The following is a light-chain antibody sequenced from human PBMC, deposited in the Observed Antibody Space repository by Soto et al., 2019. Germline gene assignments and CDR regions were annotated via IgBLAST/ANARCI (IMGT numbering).Light chain of an antibody. CDR1: QSVSSSY. Sequence: VLTQSPGTLSLSPGERATLSCRASQSVSSSYLAWYQQKPGQAPRLLIYGASSRATGIPDRFSGSGSGTDFTLTISRLEPEDFAVYYCQQYGTFGPGTKVDIK. CDR3: QQYGT. J-gene: IGKJ3*01. V-gene: IGKV3-20*01. CDR2: GAS.